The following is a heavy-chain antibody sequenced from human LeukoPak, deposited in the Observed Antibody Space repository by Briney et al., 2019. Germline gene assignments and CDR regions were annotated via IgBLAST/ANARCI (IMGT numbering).Heavy chain of an antibody. J-gene: IGHJ3*02. Sequence: PSETLSLTCTVYGGSFSGYYWSWIRQPPGQGLEWIGEINHSGSTNYNPSLKSRVTISVDTSKNQFSLKLSSVTAADTAVYYCARDGTMVRGVRTTRAFDIWGQGTMVTVSS. CDR2: INHSGST. CDR1: GGSFSGYY. D-gene: IGHD3-10*01. CDR3: ARDGTMVRGVRTTRAFDI. V-gene: IGHV4-34*01.